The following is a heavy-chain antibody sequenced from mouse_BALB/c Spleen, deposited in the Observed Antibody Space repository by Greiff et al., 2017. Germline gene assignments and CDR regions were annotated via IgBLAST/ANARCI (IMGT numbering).Heavy chain of an antibody. Sequence: EVQLQESGAELVKPGASVKLSCTASGFNIKDTYMHWVKQRPEQGLEWIGRIDPANGNTKYDPKFQGKATITADTSSKTAYLQLSSLTSEDTAVYYCARDDGYYEGGAMDYWGQGTSVTVSS. J-gene: IGHJ4*01. CDR1: GFNIKDTY. CDR2: IDPANGNT. V-gene: IGHV14-3*02. D-gene: IGHD2-3*01. CDR3: ARDDGYYEGGAMDY.